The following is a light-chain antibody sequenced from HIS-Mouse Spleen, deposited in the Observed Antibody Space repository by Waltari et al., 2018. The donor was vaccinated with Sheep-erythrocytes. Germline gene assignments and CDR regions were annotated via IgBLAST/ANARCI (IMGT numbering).Light chain of an antibody. Sequence: QSALTQPRSVSGSPGQSVTISCPGHSSYVGGYNYVSWYQQHPGKAPKLMIYDVSKRPSGVPDRFSGSKSGNTASLTISGLQAEDEADYYCCSYAGSYNHVFATGTKVTVL. CDR2: DVS. J-gene: IGLJ1*01. CDR1: SSYVGGYNY. V-gene: IGLV2-11*01. CDR3: CSYAGSYNHV.